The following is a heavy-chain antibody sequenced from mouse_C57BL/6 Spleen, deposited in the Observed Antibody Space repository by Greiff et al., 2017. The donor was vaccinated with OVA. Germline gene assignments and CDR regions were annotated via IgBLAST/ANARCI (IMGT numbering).Heavy chain of an antibody. V-gene: IGHV3-6*01. CDR1: GYSITSGYY. J-gene: IGHJ1*03. CDR3: ARGVYGSSYWYFDV. CDR2: ISYDGSN. D-gene: IGHD1-1*01. Sequence: EVKLMESGPGLVKPSQSLSLTCSVTGYSITSGYYWNWIRQFPGNKLEWMGYISYDGSNNYNPSLKNRISITRDTSKNQFFLKLNSVTTEDTATYYCARGVYGSSYWYFDVWGTGTTVTVSS.